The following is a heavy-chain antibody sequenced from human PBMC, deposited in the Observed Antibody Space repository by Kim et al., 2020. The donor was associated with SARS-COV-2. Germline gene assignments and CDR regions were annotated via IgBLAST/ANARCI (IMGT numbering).Heavy chain of an antibody. CDR3: ASGYYYGSGSSVFDP. Sequence: SVKVSCKASGGTFSNYAISWVRQAPGQGLEWMGGIIPIFGTANYAQKFQGRVTITADESTSTAYMELSSLRSEDTAVYYCASGYYYGSGSSVFDPWGQGTLVTVSS. CDR2: IIPIFGTA. CDR1: GGTFSNYA. V-gene: IGHV1-69*13. D-gene: IGHD3-10*01. J-gene: IGHJ5*02.